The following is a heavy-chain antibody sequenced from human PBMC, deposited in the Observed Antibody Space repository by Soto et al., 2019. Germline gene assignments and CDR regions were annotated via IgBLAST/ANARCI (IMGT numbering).Heavy chain of an antibody. D-gene: IGHD2-15*01. J-gene: IGHJ6*02. CDR2: ISFDGKNI. CDR3: ARRDFYCRGRNCFSGDYAMDV. V-gene: IGHV3-30*04. CDR1: GFTFSIYA. Sequence: QVQLVESGGGVVQPGSYLRLSCTASGFTFSIYAMHWVRQAPGKGLEWVSIISFDGKNIDYARSVRGRFTISRDNSQNTLYLQMESLRTEDTAVYYCARRDFYCRGRNCFSGDYAMDVWGQGTTVTVSS.